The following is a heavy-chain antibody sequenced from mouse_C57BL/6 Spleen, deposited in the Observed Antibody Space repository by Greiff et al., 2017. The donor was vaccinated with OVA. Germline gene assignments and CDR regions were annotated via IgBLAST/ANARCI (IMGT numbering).Heavy chain of an antibody. Sequence: EVQVVESGGGLVKPGGSLKLSCAASGFTFSSYAMSWVRQTPEKRLEWVATISDGGSYTYYPDNVKGRFTISRDNAKNNLYLQMSHLKSEDTAMYYCASNYDYAMDYWGQGTSVTVSS. CDR3: ASNYDYAMDY. CDR1: GFTFSSYA. J-gene: IGHJ4*01. V-gene: IGHV5-4*01. CDR2: ISDGGSYT. D-gene: IGHD1-1*02.